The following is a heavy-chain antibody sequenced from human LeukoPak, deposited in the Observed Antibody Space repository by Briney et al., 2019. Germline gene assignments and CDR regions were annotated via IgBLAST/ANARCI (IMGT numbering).Heavy chain of an antibody. Sequence: ASVKVSCKASGYTFTSYYMHWVRQAPGQGLEWMGIIDPSGGSTSYAQKFQGRVTMTRDTSTSTVYMELSSLRSEDTAVYYCATLTGTDLNMDVWGKGTTVTVSS. D-gene: IGHD3-9*01. CDR3: ATLTGTDLNMDV. J-gene: IGHJ6*03. CDR2: IDPSGGST. CDR1: GYTFTSYY. V-gene: IGHV1-46*01.